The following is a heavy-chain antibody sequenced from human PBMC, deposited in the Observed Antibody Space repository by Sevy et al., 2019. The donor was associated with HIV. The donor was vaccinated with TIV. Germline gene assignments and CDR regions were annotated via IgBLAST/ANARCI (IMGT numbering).Heavy chain of an antibody. CDR2: IYWDDDK. Sequence: SGPTLVKPTQTLMLTCTFSGFSLSTSGVGVGWIRQPPGKALEWLALIYWDDDKRYSPSLKSRLAITKDTSKNEVVLTMTNMDAVETATYYCTHLAYYYDSGTYGGEAFDTWGQGTMVTVSS. D-gene: IGHD3-10*01. CDR3: THLAYYYDSGTYGGEAFDT. J-gene: IGHJ3*02. V-gene: IGHV2-5*02. CDR1: GFSLSTSGVG.